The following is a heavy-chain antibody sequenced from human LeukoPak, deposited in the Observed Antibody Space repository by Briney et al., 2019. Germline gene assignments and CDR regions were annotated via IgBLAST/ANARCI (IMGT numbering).Heavy chain of an antibody. CDR2: ISGSGGST. Sequence: HTGGSLRLSCAASGFTFSSYAMSWVRQAPGKGLEWVSAISGSGGSTYYADSVKGRFTISRDNSKNTLYLQMNSLRAEDTAVYYCAKAQYSYGPREIDYWGQGTLVTVSS. D-gene: IGHD5-18*01. CDR3: AKAQYSYGPREIDY. CDR1: GFTFSSYA. V-gene: IGHV3-23*01. J-gene: IGHJ4*02.